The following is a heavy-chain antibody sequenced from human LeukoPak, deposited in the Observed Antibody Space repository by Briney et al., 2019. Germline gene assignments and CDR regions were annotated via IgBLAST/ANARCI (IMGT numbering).Heavy chain of an antibody. CDR2: ISAYNGNT. V-gene: IGHV1-18*01. Sequence: ASVKVSCKASGYTFTSYGTSWVRQAPGQGLEWMGWISAYNGNTNYAQKLQGRVTMTTDTSTSTAYMELRSPRSDDTAVYYCARTPFYYCSGGSCYWFDPWGQGTLVTVSS. CDR3: ARTPFYYCSGGSCYWFDP. D-gene: IGHD2-15*01. CDR1: GYTFTSYG. J-gene: IGHJ5*02.